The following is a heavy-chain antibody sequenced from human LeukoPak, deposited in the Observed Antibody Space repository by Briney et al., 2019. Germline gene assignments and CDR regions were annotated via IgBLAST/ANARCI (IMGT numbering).Heavy chain of an antibody. Sequence: GESLKISCQGSGYSFTTYWIGWVRQMPGKGLEWMGIIYPGDSDTRYSPSFQGQVTISADKSISTAYLQWSSLKASDTAMYYCARHSDDSSGYGNWFDPWGQGTLVTVSS. CDR2: IYPGDSDT. V-gene: IGHV5-51*01. CDR3: ARHSDDSSGYGNWFDP. D-gene: IGHD3-22*01. CDR1: GYSFTTYW. J-gene: IGHJ5*02.